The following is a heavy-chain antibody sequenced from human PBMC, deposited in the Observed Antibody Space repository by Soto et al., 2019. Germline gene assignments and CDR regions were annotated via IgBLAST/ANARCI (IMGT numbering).Heavy chain of an antibody. CDR1: GYTFTGYY. CDR3: ARSYYYDSSGYFTEDDAFDI. V-gene: IGHV1-2*04. D-gene: IGHD3-22*01. J-gene: IGHJ3*02. Sequence: ASVKVSCKASGYTFTGYYRHWVRQAPGQGLEWMGWINPNSGGTNYAQKFQGWVTMTRDTSISTAYMELSRLRSDDTAVYYCARSYYYDSSGYFTEDDAFDIWGQGTMVTVSS. CDR2: INPNSGGT.